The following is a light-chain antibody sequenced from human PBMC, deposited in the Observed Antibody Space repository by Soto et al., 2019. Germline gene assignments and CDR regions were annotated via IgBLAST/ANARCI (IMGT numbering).Light chain of an antibody. V-gene: IGKV1-5*03. CDR3: QQYNSYPLT. CDR2: KAS. CDR1: QTISSL. J-gene: IGKJ5*01. Sequence: DIQMTQSPSTLSASVGDRVTITCRASQTISSLLAWYQQKPGRAPTLLIYKASTLESGVPSRFSGSGSLTEFTLTISSLQPNDFATYYCQQYNSYPLTFGQGTRLEIK.